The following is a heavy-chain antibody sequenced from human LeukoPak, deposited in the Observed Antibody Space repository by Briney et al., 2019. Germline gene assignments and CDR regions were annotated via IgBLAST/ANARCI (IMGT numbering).Heavy chain of an antibody. Sequence: GGSLRLSCAASGFTFSSYGMHWVRQAPGKGLEWVAFIRYDGTNQYYADSVKGRFTISRDNAKNSLFLQMNSLTADDTAVHYCVRAHHPGGWFDPWGQGTLVTVSS. D-gene: IGHD3-10*01. CDR2: IRYDGTNQ. V-gene: IGHV3-30*02. CDR1: GFTFSSYG. J-gene: IGHJ5*02. CDR3: VRAHHPGGWFDP.